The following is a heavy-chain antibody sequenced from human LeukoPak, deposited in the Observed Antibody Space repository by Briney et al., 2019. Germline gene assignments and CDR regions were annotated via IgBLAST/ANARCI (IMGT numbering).Heavy chain of an antibody. CDR3: AKGTGSYIHDAFDI. CDR2: IRWNRGSI. D-gene: IGHD3-10*01. Sequence: RGGSLRLSCAASGFTFYDYAMHWVRQAPGKGLEWVSGIRWNRGSIVYADSVKGRFTISRDNAKNSLYLQMNSLRAEDTALYYCAKGTGSYIHDAFDIWGQGTMDTVSS. J-gene: IGHJ3*02. V-gene: IGHV3-9*01. CDR1: GFTFYDYA.